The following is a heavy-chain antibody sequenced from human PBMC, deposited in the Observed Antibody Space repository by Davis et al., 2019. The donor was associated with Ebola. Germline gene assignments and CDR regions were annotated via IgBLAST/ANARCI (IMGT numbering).Heavy chain of an antibody. CDR3: ARGGLGGYYSKRYYFDY. J-gene: IGHJ4*02. CDR2: IYDSGST. Sequence: MPSETLSLTCTVSGGSISNDYWSWIRQPPGKGLEWIGYIYDSGSTHYNPSLKSRVTISVDAPKNQFSLKLNSVTAADTAVYYCARGGLGGYYSKRYYFDYWGQGSLVTVSS. D-gene: IGHD3-22*01. CDR1: GGSISNDY. V-gene: IGHV4-59*01.